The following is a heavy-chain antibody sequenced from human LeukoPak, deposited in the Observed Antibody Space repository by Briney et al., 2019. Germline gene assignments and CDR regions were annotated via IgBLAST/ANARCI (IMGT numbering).Heavy chain of an antibody. J-gene: IGHJ4*02. Sequence: GGSLRLSCAASGFTVSSNYMSWVRQAPGKGLEWVSVIYSGGSTYYADSVKGRFTISRDNSKNTLYLQMNSLRAEDTAVFYCATFGVVTRDYYFQYWGQGAQVTVSS. V-gene: IGHV3-53*01. CDR3: ATFGVVTRDYYFQY. D-gene: IGHD3-10*01. CDR1: GFTVSSNY. CDR2: IYSGGST.